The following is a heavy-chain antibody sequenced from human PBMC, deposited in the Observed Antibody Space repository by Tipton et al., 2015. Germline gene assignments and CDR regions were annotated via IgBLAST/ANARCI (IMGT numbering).Heavy chain of an antibody. J-gene: IGHJ2*01. V-gene: IGHV4-59*01. CDR2: IHYSGSI. D-gene: IGHD5-24*01. CDR1: GAFINSYY. CDR3: ARLDLRDGSNWIAGDL. Sequence: SLTCTVSGAFINSYYWSWIRQPPGKGLEWVGYIHYSGSINYNPSLKSRVTISIDTSRTQFSLKLSSVTAADTAFYFCARLDLRDGSNWIAGDLWGRGTLVTVSS.